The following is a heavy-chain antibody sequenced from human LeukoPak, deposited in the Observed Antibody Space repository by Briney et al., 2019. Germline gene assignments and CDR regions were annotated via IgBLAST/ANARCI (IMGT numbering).Heavy chain of an antibody. CDR1: GFTFSSYS. Sequence: GGSLRLSCAASGFTFSSYSKNWVRQAPGKGLEWVAFIRYDGSNKYYADSVKGRFTISRDNSKNTLYLQMNSLRAEDTAVYYCAKERLERRRSPFDYWGQGTLVTVSS. CDR3: AKERLERRRSPFDY. CDR2: IRYDGSNK. D-gene: IGHD1-1*01. V-gene: IGHV3-30*02. J-gene: IGHJ4*02.